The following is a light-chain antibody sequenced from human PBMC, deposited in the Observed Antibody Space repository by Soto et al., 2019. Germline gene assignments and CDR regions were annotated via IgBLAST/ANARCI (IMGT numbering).Light chain of an antibody. CDR2: DAS. Sequence: EIVLTQSPATLSLSPGERATLSCRASLSISRYLAWYQQKPGQAPRLLIYDASIRSTGIPAGFSGSGSGTDFTLTISSLAPEDFAVYYCQQRTNWPWPVGQGTKVEIK. J-gene: IGKJ1*01. CDR3: QQRTNWPWP. CDR1: LSISRY. V-gene: IGKV3-11*01.